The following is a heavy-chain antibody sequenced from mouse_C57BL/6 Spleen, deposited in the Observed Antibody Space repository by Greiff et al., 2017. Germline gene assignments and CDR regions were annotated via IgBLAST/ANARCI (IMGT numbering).Heavy chain of an antibody. V-gene: IGHV1-55*01. CDR2: IYPGSGGT. D-gene: IGHD2-5*01. J-gene: IGHJ4*01. CDR1: GYTFTSYW. Sequence: QVQLQQPGAELVKPGASVKMSCKASGYTFTSYWITWVKQRPGQGLEWIGDIYPGSGGTNYNEKFKGKATLTVDTSSSTVYMQLSSLTSDDSAVYDCARSYYSNYRRDYYAMDYWGQGTTVTVSS. CDR3: ARSYYSNYRRDYYAMDY.